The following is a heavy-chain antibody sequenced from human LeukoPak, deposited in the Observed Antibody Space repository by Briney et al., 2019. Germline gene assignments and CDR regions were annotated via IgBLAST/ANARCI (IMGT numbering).Heavy chain of an antibody. V-gene: IGHV4-61*02. J-gene: IGHJ4*02. Sequence: SETLSLTCTGSGGSISSGSYYWSWIRQPAGKGLEWIGRIYTSESTNYNPSLKSRVTISVDTSKNQFSLKLSSVTAADTAVYYCARDLSSSSFDYWGQGTLVTVSS. CDR2: IYTSEST. CDR1: GGSISSGSYY. CDR3: ARDLSSSSFDY. D-gene: IGHD6-6*01.